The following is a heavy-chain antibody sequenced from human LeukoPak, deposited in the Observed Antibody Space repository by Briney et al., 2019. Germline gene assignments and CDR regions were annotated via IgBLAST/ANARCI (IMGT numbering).Heavy chain of an antibody. Sequence: GASVKVSCKASGYTFTSYYMHWVRQAPGQGLEWMGRIIPILGIANYAQKFQGRVTITADKSTSTAYMELSSLRSEDTAVYYCARDRHYDFWSGYLAADKRYNWFDPWGQGTLVTVSS. CDR2: IIPILGIA. J-gene: IGHJ5*02. D-gene: IGHD3-3*01. CDR1: GYTFTSYY. V-gene: IGHV1-69*04. CDR3: ARDRHYDFWSGYLAADKRYNWFDP.